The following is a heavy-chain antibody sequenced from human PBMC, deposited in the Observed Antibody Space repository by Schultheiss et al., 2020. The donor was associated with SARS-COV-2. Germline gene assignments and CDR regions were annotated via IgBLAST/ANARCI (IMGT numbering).Heavy chain of an antibody. CDR2: INHSGST. D-gene: IGHD3-3*01. J-gene: IGHJ4*02. Sequence: SQTLSLTCAVYGGSFSGYYWSWIRQPPGKGLEWIGEINHSGSTNYNPSLKSRVTISVDTSKNQFSLKLSSVTAADTAVYYCATRWTPDDFGVVTDQSIQKAQLMPYRYWGQGTLVTVSS. V-gene: IGHV4-34*01. CDR3: ATRWTPDDFGVVTDQSIQKAQLMPYRY. CDR1: GGSFSGYY.